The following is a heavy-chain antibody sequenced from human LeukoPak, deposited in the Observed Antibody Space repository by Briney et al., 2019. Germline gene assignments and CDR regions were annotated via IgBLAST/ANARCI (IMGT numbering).Heavy chain of an antibody. CDR1: GYIFTTQW. CDR3: ATPYSANNDFDY. J-gene: IGHJ4*02. D-gene: IGHD2-21*01. CDR2: IYPGDSDT. V-gene: IGHV5-51*01. Sequence: GESLKISCKGSGYIFTTQWIGWVRQMPGTGLEWMGIIYPGDSDTKYSPSFQGQVTISADRSISTAYLQWRSLKASDTAMYYCATPYSANNDFDYWGQGTLVTVSS.